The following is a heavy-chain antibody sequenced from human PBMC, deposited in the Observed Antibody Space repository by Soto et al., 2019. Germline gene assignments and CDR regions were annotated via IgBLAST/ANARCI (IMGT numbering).Heavy chain of an antibody. CDR1: GFRFSGYS. CDR3: ARDPRYCSGGNCYSHFYYYYMDV. Sequence: EEQLVESGGGLVQPGGSLRLSCAASGFRFSGYSMNWVRQAPGKGLEWLSYISSSSTNIYYADSVKGRFTISRDDAKNSLYLQINSLRAEDTAMYYCARDPRYCSGGNCYSHFYYYYMDVWGKGTTVTVSS. V-gene: IGHV3-48*01. J-gene: IGHJ6*03. D-gene: IGHD2-15*01. CDR2: ISSSSTNI.